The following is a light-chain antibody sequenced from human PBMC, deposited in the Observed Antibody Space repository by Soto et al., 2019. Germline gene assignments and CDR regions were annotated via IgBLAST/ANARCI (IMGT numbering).Light chain of an antibody. V-gene: IGLV2-14*03. J-gene: IGLJ2*01. CDR2: DDS. CDR1: SSDVGGYNF. CDR3: TSFTSSDTLVV. Sequence: QSALTQPASVSGSPGQSITISCTGTSSDVGGYNFVSWYQHHPAKAPKLMIYDDSNRPSGVSNRFSGSKSGNTASLTISGLQAEDEGHYYYTSFTSSDTLVVFGGGTKLTVL.